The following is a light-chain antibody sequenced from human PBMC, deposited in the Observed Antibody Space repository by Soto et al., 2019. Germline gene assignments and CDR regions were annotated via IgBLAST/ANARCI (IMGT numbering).Light chain of an antibody. Sequence: QSALTQPASVSRSPGQSITISCTGSSSDVGAYRYVSWFQQHPGRAPKLIIYEVSNRPSGVSDRFSGSKSGNTASLTISGLKAEDEADYHCSSYTTTTAWVFGGGTKLTVL. V-gene: IGLV2-14*01. CDR2: EVS. CDR1: SSDVGAYRY. J-gene: IGLJ3*02. CDR3: SSYTTTTAWV.